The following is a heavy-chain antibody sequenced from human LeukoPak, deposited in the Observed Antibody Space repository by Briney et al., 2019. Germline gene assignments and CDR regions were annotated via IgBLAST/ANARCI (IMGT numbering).Heavy chain of an antibody. V-gene: IGHV3-11*04. D-gene: IGHD3-3*01. CDR2: ISFSGSTI. Sequence: PGESLRLSCAASGFTFSDYYMSWIRQSPGKGLEWVAFISFSGSTIYYADSVKGRFTISRDNAKNSLYLQMNRLRVEDTAVYYCAKELDFWSGPDYWGQGTLVTVSS. CDR1: GFTFSDYY. J-gene: IGHJ4*02. CDR3: AKELDFWSGPDY.